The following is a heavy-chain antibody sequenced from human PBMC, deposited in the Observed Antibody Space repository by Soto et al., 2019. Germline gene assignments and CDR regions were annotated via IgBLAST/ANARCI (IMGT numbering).Heavy chain of an antibody. CDR2: IYWDDDK. V-gene: IGHV2-5*02. J-gene: IGHJ5*02. CDR1: GFSLSTSGVG. Sequence: QITLKESGPTLVKPTQTLTLTCTFSGFSLSTSGVGVGWIRQPPGKALEWLALIYWDDDKRYSPSLKSRLTITKDTSKNQVVLTMTNMDPVDTATYYCAHSYLAPPDYGDYWGLEENEGNWFDPWGQGTLVTVSS. D-gene: IGHD4-17*01. CDR3: AHSYLAPPDYGDYWGLEENEGNWFDP.